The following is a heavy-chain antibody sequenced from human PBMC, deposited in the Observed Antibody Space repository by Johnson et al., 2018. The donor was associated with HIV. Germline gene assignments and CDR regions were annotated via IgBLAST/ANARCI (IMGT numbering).Heavy chain of an antibody. D-gene: IGHD2-21*01. CDR2: IRQDGSEK. V-gene: IGHV3-7*03. CDR3: ASSQGSGEGAFDI. J-gene: IGHJ3*02. Sequence: VQLVESGGGLVKPGGSLRLSCAASGFTFSDYYMSWIRQAPGKGLEWVASIRQDGSEKYFVDSVKGRFTISRDNAKNSLYLQMNSLRVEDTAVYYCASSQGSGEGAFDIWGQGTMVTVSS. CDR1: GFTFSDYY.